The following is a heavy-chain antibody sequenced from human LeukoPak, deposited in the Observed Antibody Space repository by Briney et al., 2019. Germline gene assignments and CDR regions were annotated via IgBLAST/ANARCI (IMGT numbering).Heavy chain of an antibody. Sequence: PGGSLRLFCKGSGYSFTSYWISWVGQMPGKGLEWMGRIDPSDSYTNYSPSFQGHVTISADKSISTAYLQWSSLKASDSAMYYCSRLPKSNYDSSGYAVYWGEGTLVTVSS. CDR2: IDPSDSYT. CDR3: SRLPKSNYDSSGYAVY. D-gene: IGHD3-22*01. J-gene: IGHJ4*02. CDR1: GYSFTSYW. V-gene: IGHV5-10-1*01.